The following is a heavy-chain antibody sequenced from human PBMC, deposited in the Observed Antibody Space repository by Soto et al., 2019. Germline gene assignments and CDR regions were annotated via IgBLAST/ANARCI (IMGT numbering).Heavy chain of an antibody. Sequence: EVQLVESGGGLVQPGGSLKLSCAASGFTFSGSAMHWVRQASGKGLEWVGRIRSKPNNYATAYGASVKGRFTIYRDDSKNTAYLQMNSLNTEDTAVYYCSRQASDFWSGKPQYYMDVWGKGTTVTVSS. V-gene: IGHV3-73*01. CDR1: GFTFSGSA. CDR2: IRSKPNNYAT. D-gene: IGHD3-3*01. CDR3: SRQASDFWSGKPQYYMDV. J-gene: IGHJ6*03.